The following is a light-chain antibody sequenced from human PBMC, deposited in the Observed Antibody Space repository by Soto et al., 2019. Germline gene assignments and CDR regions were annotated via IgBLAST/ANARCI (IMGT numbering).Light chain of an antibody. CDR1: TSSIGSNA. J-gene: IGLJ1*01. CDR3: ATWDDSLNAFV. CDR2: NDD. Sequence: QSVLTQSPSASGTPGQRITIYCSGSTSSIGSNAVNWYQQFPGTAPTFLIYNDDQRPSGVPDRFSGSKSGTSASLAISGLHSEVEADYYCATWDDSLNAFVFGTGTKLTVL. V-gene: IGLV1-44*01.